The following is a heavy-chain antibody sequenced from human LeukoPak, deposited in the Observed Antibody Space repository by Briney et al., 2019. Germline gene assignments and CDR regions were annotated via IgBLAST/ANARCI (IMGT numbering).Heavy chain of an antibody. V-gene: IGHV4-59*08. CDR3: ARSFYYGSGTYPPAAFDI. D-gene: IGHD3-10*01. Sequence: SETLSLTCTVSGGPISDYYWSWIRQSPGKGLEYIGYIYYSGSTNYNPSLKSRVTISVDTSKNQFSLKLTSVTAADTAVYYCARSFYYGSGTYPPAAFDIWGQGTVVTVSS. J-gene: IGHJ3*02. CDR2: IYYSGST. CDR1: GGPISDYY.